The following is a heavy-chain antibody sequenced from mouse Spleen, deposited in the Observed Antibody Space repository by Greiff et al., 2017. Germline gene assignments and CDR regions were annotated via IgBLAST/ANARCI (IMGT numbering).Heavy chain of an antibody. CDR1: GYTFTSYT. CDR2: INPSSGYT. D-gene: IGHD1-1*01. V-gene: IGHV1-4*01. Sequence: QVQLQQSGAELARPGASVKMSCKASGYTFTSYTMHWVKQRPGQGLEWIGYINPSSGYTKYNQKFKDKATLTADKSSSTAYMQLSSLTSEDSAVYYCASGSSYRWYFDVWGAGTTVTGSS. CDR3: ASGSSYRWYFDV. J-gene: IGHJ1*01.